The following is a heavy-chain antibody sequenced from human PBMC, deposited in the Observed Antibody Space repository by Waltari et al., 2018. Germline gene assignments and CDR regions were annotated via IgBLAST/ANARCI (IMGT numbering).Heavy chain of an antibody. CDR3: AKGGGSGWTAFYEY. J-gene: IGHJ4*02. CDR1: GLTFSSYA. V-gene: IGHV3-23*03. CDR2: IYSGGSA. D-gene: IGHD6-19*01. Sequence: DVQLLESGGGLVQPGGSLRLSCAVSGLTFSSYAMTWVRQAPGKGLEWVSVIYSGGSAYYADSVKGRFTISRDNSKNTLYLQMNSLRAEDTAVYYCAKGGGSGWTAFYEYWGQGTLVTVSS.